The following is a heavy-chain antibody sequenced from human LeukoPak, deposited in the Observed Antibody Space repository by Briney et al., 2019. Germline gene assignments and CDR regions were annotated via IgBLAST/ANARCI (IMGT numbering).Heavy chain of an antibody. V-gene: IGHV4-59*01. Sequence: PSETLSLTCTVSGGSITTYYWNWIRQPPGRGLEWGGYFSYCRSPPSTPSLQTRLSISVHTSNIHFSLTLTSVTAADTAVYYCARGGGCTSTSCDFDYWGQGTLVTVSS. CDR1: GGSITTYY. D-gene: IGHD2-2*01. J-gene: IGHJ4*02. CDR3: ARGGGCTSTSCDFDY. CDR2: FSYCRSP.